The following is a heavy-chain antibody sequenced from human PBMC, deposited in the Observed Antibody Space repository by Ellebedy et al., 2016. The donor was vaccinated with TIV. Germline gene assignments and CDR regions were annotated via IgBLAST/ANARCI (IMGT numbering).Heavy chain of an antibody. CDR1: GAAISTGDYY. Sequence: MPSETLSLTCIVSGAAISTGDYYWSWIRQPPGKGPEWIGYIYYSGSTDYNPSLKSRVTISADTSKNQFSLRLSSVTAADTAVYYCARHSAAMVTAHFDYWGQGTLVTVSS. CDR2: IYYSGST. J-gene: IGHJ4*02. V-gene: IGHV4-30-4*01. D-gene: IGHD5-18*01. CDR3: ARHSAAMVTAHFDY.